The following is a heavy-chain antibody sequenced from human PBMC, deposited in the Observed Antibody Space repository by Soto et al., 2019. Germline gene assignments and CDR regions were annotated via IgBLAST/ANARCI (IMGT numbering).Heavy chain of an antibody. V-gene: IGHV3-48*03. Sequence: GGSLRLSCAASGFTFSSYEMNWVRQAPGKRMEWVSYISSNGSNIYYEDSVKGRFTISRDNAKTSLYLQMNSLRAEDLAVYYCARDRSEFYDCGGACSDAFDIWGQGTMVTV. D-gene: IGHD2-21*02. CDR2: ISSNGSNI. CDR3: ARDRSEFYDCGGACSDAFDI. J-gene: IGHJ3*02. CDR1: GFTFSSYE.